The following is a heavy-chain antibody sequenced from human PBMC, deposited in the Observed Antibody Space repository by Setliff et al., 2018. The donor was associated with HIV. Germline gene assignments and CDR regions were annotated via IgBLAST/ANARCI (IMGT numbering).Heavy chain of an antibody. CDR2: IDSGSETK. Sequence: GESLKISCEASGFTFSGSDMNWLRLVPGKGLEWVSYIDSGSETKYYAHSVKGRFSISRDNSRNAPFLQMNNLGVDDTAVYYCAREGSSGYTGWFDSWGQGTQVTVSS. CDR1: GFTFSGSD. V-gene: IGHV3-48*04. CDR3: AREGSSGYTGWFDS. D-gene: IGHD3-22*01. J-gene: IGHJ5*01.